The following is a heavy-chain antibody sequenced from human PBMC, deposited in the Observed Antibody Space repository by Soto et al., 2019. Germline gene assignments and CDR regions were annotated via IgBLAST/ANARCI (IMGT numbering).Heavy chain of an antibody. CDR3: ARELPQRQGRNMDV. Sequence: SETLSLTCTVTGGSMTRGDQYWTWIRHRPGEGLEWFGYINHRGSLYYNPSLKSRVSMSVDTSKNQFSLNLSSVTAADTAVYYCARELPQRQGRNMDVWGQGTMVTV. D-gene: IGHD1-1*01. V-gene: IGHV4-31*03. CDR2: INHRGSL. J-gene: IGHJ6*02. CDR1: GGSMTRGDQY.